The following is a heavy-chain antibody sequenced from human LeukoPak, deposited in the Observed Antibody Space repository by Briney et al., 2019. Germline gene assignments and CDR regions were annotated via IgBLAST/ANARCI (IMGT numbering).Heavy chain of an antibody. CDR3: ARGPAAAGLNPYNWFDP. CDR2: INSSSYI. D-gene: IGHD6-13*01. Sequence: GGTLRLSCAASGFTFSSYSMNWVRQPPGKGLEWVWAINSSSYIYYADSVKGRFTISRDNAKNSLYLQMNSRRAKDTAVYYCARGPAAAGLNPYNWFDPWGEGTPVTVSS. V-gene: IGHV3-21*01. CDR1: GFTFSSYS. J-gene: IGHJ5*02.